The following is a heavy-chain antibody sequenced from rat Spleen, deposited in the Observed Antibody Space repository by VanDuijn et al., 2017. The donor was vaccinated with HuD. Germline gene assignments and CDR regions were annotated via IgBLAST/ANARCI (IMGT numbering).Heavy chain of an antibody. V-gene: IGHV5-17*01. CDR2: IIYDGSST. D-gene: IGHD1-11*01. CDR1: GFTFSDYA. J-gene: IGHJ4*01. CDR3: ARQRFNYGGVMDA. Sequence: EVQLVESGGGLVQPGRSLKFSCAASGFTFSDYAMAWVRQAPKKGLEWVAAIIYDGSSTYYRDSVKGRFTISRDNAKSTLSLQMDSLRSEDTATYYCARQRFNYGGVMDAWGQGASVTVSS.